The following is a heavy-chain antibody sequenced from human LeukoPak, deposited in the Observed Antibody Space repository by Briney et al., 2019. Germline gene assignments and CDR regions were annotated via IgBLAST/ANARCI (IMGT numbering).Heavy chain of an antibody. CDR2: IYYSGST. Sequence: PSETLSLTCTVSGGSIRSYYWSWIRQPPGKGLEWIAYIYYSGSTNYNPSLKSRVTISVDTSKNQFSLKLSSVTAADTAVYYCARGYYSNSYDYWYFDLWGRGTLVTVSS. V-gene: IGHV4-59*01. CDR1: GGSIRSYY. CDR3: ARGYYSNSYDYWYFDL. J-gene: IGHJ2*01. D-gene: IGHD6-13*01.